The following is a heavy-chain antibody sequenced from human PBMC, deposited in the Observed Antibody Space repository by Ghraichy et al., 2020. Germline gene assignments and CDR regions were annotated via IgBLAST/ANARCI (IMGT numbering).Heavy chain of an antibody. CDR1: GGSISTYY. Sequence: SETLSLTCTVSGGSISTYYWSWIRQPPGKGLEWIGYIYYSGNTNNNPSLKSRVTISVDTSKNQFSLKLSSVTAADTAVYYCARQYSGSPWYFDLWGRGTLVTVSS. V-gene: IGHV4-59*08. CDR2: IYYSGNT. D-gene: IGHD1-26*01. J-gene: IGHJ2*01. CDR3: ARQYSGSPWYFDL.